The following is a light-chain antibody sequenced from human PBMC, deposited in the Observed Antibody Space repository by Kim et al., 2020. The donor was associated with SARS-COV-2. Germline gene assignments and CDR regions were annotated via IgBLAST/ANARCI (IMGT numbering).Light chain of an antibody. Sequence: IQLTQSPSSLSASVGDRITITCRASQDIGNYLNWFQQKLGKVPKLLMYDASNLQTGVPSRFSGSGSGTDFTFTITSLQPEDFATYYCQQYDSFPYTFGQGTKLEI. CDR3: QQYDSFPYT. CDR2: DAS. V-gene: IGKV1-33*01. J-gene: IGKJ2*01. CDR1: QDIGNY.